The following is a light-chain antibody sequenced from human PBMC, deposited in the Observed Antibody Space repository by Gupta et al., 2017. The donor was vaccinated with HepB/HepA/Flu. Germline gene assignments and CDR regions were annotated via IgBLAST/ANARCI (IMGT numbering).Light chain of an antibody. CDR3: QQLNSYPRT. CDR1: QDISTY. V-gene: IGKV1-9*01. Sequence: DIQLTQYPSFLSASVGDRVTITCRASQDISTYLAWFQLEPGKAPKLLIYAASTLQSGVPSRFSGSGSGTEFTLTISSLQPEDFATYYCQQLNSYPRTFGQGTKVEIK. CDR2: AAS. J-gene: IGKJ1*01.